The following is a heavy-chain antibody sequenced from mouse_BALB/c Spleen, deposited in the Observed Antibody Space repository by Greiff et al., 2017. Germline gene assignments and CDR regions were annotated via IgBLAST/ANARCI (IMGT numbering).Heavy chain of an antibody. V-gene: IGHV2-6-7*01. CDR3: ARDLLYYYGSSYDAY. Sequence: VQLKESGPGLVAPSQSLSITCTVSGFSLTGYGVNWVRQPPGKGLEWLGMIWGDGSTDYNSALKSRLSISKDNSKSQVFLKMNSLQTDDTARYYCARDLLYYYGSSYDAYWGQGTLVTVSA. J-gene: IGHJ3*01. CDR2: IWGDGST. D-gene: IGHD1-1*01. CDR1: GFSLTGYG.